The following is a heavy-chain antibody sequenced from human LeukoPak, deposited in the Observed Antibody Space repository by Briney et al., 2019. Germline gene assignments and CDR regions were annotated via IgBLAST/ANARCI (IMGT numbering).Heavy chain of an antibody. CDR1: GFIFSDYY. J-gene: IGHJ4*02. Sequence: PGGSLRLSCAASGFIFSDYYMSWIRQAPGKGLEWLSFISSGGSTIYYADSVKGRFTISRDNAQNSLYLQINSLRVGDTAVYYCARTLTVAGTGSFDYWGQGTLVTVSS. V-gene: IGHV3-11*04. CDR3: ARTLTVAGTGSFDY. CDR2: ISSGGSTI. D-gene: IGHD6-19*01.